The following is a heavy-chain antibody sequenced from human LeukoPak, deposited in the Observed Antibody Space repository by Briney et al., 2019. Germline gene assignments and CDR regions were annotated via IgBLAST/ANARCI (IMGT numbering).Heavy chain of an antibody. V-gene: IGHV4-38-2*01. J-gene: IGHJ6*04. Sequence: SETLSLTCAVSGYSISSGYYWGWSRQPPGKGLEWIGSIYHSGNTYYHPSLKSRVTISVDTSKNQFSLRLSSVTAADTAVYYCARVIGGYCSSTSCYALDVWGKGTTVTVSS. D-gene: IGHD2-2*01. CDR1: GYSISSGYY. CDR2: IYHSGNT. CDR3: ARVIGGYCSSTSCYALDV.